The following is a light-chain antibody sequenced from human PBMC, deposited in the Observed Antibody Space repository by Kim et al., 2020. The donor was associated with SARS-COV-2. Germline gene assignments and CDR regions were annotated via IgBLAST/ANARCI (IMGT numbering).Light chain of an antibody. CDR3: QVWASSLWV. V-gene: IGLV3-1*01. J-gene: IGLJ3*02. CDR2: QDR. CDR1: KLGDKY. Sequence: SYELTQPPSVSVSPGQTASITCTGDKLGDKYACWYQQKPGQSPVLVIYQDRKRPSGIPERFSGSNSGNTATLTISGTQPMDEADYYCQVWASSLWVFGGG.